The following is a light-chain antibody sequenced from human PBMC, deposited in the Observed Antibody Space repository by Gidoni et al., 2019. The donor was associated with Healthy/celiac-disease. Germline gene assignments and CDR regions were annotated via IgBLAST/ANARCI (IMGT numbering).Light chain of an antibody. CDR3: QVWDSSTLWV. Sequence: SYELTQPPSVSVALGQTARITCGGNNIGSKNVHWYQQEPGQAPVLVIDRDSNRPSGIPERFSGSTSGNTATRTISRAQAGDEADYYCQVWDSSTLWVFGGGTKLTV. CDR1: NIGSKN. V-gene: IGLV3-9*01. CDR2: RDS. J-gene: IGLJ3*02.